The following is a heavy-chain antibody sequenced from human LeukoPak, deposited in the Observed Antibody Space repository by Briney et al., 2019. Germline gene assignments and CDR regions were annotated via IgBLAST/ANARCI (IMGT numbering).Heavy chain of an antibody. CDR3: ARGHCSSTSCYNSYYYYYYMDV. V-gene: IGHV1-18*01. CDR2: ISAYNGNT. J-gene: IGHJ6*03. D-gene: IGHD2-2*02. CDR1: GYTFTSYG. Sequence: ASVKVSCKASGYTFTSYGISWVRQAPGQGLEWMGWISAYNGNTNYAQKLQGRVTMTTDTSTSTACMELRSLRSDDTAVYYCARGHCSSTSCYNSYYYYYYMDVWGKGTTVTVSS.